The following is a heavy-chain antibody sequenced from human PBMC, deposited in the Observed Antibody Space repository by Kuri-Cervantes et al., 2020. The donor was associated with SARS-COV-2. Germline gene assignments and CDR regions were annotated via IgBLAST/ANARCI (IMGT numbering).Heavy chain of an antibody. CDR1: GFTFSNYV. CDR2: IWYDGENE. D-gene: IGHD3-16*01. CDR3: AGGAANYYYMDV. V-gene: IGHV3-33*08. J-gene: IGHJ6*03. Sequence: GESLKISCVASGFTFSNYVIHWVRQAPGKGLGWVAVIWYDGENEYYAGSVKGRFTISRDNSKNTVSLHMNSLRAEDTAMYYCAGGAANYYYMDVWGKGTTVTVSS.